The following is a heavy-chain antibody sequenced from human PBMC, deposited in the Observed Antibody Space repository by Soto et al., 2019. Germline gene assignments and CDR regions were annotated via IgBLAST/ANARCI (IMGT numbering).Heavy chain of an antibody. D-gene: IGHD6-19*01. J-gene: IGHJ4*02. Sequence: GGSLRLSCAASGFTFSSYGMHWVRQAPGKGLEWVAVISYDGSNKYYADSVKGRFTISRDNSKNTLYLQMNSLRAEDTAVYYCANDLDRLTFFDYWGQGTLVTVSS. CDR1: GFTFSSYG. CDR3: ANDLDRLTFFDY. V-gene: IGHV3-30*18. CDR2: ISYDGSNK.